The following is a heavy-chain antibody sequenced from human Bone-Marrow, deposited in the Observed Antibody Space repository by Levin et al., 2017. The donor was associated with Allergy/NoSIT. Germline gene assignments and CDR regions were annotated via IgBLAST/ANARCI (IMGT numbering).Heavy chain of an antibody. Sequence: SCAASGFTFSIYSMNWVRQAPGKGLEWVSSIGPGQNNIDYADSVRGRFTISRDNAKKSLYLQMNSLRAEDTAMYYCARYRSGWYSEVDFWGQGTRVTVSS. CDR1: GFTFSIYS. J-gene: IGHJ4*02. CDR3: ARYRSGWYSEVDF. CDR2: IGPGQNNI. V-gene: IGHV3-21*01. D-gene: IGHD6-19*01.